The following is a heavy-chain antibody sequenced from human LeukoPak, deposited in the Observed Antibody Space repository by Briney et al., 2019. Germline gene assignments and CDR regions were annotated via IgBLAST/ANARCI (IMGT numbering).Heavy chain of an antibody. V-gene: IGHV3-23*01. J-gene: IGHJ6*02. CDR2: IGGVSESF. CDR1: GSTLSSYA. D-gene: IGHD3-10*01. CDR3: ARRWLGDPYGMDV. Sequence: GGSLRLSCAASGSTLSSYAMSWVRQAPGKGLEWVSIIGGVSESFYYADSVKGRFTVSRDNSKDTLYLQINNLRDEDTAVYYCARRWLGDPYGMDVWGQGTTVSVSS.